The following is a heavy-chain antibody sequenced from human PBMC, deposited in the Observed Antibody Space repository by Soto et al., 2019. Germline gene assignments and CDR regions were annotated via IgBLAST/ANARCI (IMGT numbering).Heavy chain of an antibody. V-gene: IGHV3-53*01. CDR1: GFTVSSNY. D-gene: IGHD2-2*02. J-gene: IGHJ6*02. CDR3: ARLYTANYYYYYGMDV. CDR2: IYSGGST. Sequence: GGSLRLSCAASGFTVSSNYMSWVRQAPGKGLEWVSVIYSGGSTYYADSVKGRFTISRDNSKNTLYLQMNSLRAEDTAVYYCARLYTANYYYYYGMDVWGQGTTVTVSS.